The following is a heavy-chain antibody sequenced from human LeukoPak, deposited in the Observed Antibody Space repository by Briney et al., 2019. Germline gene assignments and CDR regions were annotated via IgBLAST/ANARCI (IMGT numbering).Heavy chain of an antibody. CDR3: ARLEAVADDY. D-gene: IGHD6-19*01. CDR1: GGTFSSYA. Sequence: ASVKVSCKASGGTFSSYAIIWVRQAPGQGLEWMGGIIPIFGTANYAQKFQGRVTITTDESTSTAYMELSSLRSEDTAVYYCARLEAVADDYWGQGTLVTVSS. V-gene: IGHV1-69*05. CDR2: IIPIFGTA. J-gene: IGHJ4*02.